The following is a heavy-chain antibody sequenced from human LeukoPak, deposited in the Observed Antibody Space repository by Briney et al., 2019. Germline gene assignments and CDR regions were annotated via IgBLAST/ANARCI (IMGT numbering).Heavy chain of an antibody. J-gene: IGHJ6*04. CDR3: ARGGYDYVWGSYRYRYGMDV. Sequence: GGSLRPSCAASGFTFSSYWMSWVRQAPGKGLEWVANIKQDGSEKYYVDSVKGRFTISRDNAKNSLYLQMNSLRAEDTAVYYCARGGYDYVWGSYRYRYGMDVWGKGTTVTVSS. V-gene: IGHV3-7*03. CDR2: IKQDGSEK. D-gene: IGHD3-16*02. CDR1: GFTFSSYW.